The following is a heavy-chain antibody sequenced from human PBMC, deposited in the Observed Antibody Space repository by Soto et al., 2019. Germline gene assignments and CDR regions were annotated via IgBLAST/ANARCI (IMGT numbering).Heavy chain of an antibody. J-gene: IGHJ4*02. Sequence: EVQLLESGGGLVQPGGSLRLSCAASGFTFSSYAMSWVRQAPGKGLEWVSAISGSGGSTYYADSVKGRFTLSGANSKNTLYLQMNSLRAEDTAVYYCAKRETSIAVAGCFGYWCQGALVTVSS. CDR1: GFTFSSYA. CDR2: ISGSGGST. CDR3: AKRETSIAVAGCFGY. D-gene: IGHD6-19*01. V-gene: IGHV3-23*01.